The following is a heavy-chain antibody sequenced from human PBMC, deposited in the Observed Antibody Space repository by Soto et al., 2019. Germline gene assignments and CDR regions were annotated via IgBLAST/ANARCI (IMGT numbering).Heavy chain of an antibody. J-gene: IGHJ6*02. D-gene: IGHD4-17*01. CDR3: ARDRYGGNPYDYYYYGMDV. CDR2: ISSSSSYI. CDR1: GFTFSSYS. V-gene: IGHV3-21*01. Sequence: EVQLVESGGGLVKPGGSLRLSCAASGFTFSSYSMNWVRQAPGKGLEWVLSISSSSSYICYADLVKGRFTISRDNAKNSLYLQMNSLRAEDTAVYYCARDRYGGNPYDYYYYGMDVWGQGTKVTVSS.